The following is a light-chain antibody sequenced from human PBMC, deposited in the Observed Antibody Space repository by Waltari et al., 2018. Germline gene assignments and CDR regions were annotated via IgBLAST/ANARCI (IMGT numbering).Light chain of an antibody. CDR1: QSFSRS. CDR3: QHYRNLPVT. V-gene: IGKV3-20*01. Sequence: EIMLTQSPGTLSLSPGERATLSCRTSQSFSRSLAWYQQKPGQAPRLLIYDVSSRATGIPDRFSGSGSGTDFSLTISRLEPEDSAVYYCQHYRNLPVTFGQGTKVEIK. J-gene: IGKJ1*01. CDR2: DVS.